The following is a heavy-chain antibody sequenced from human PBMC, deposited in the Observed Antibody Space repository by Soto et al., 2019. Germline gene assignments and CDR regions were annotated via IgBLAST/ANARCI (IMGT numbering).Heavy chain of an antibody. Sequence: SETLSLTCTVSGGSLSSSSYYWGWIRQPPGKGLEWIGSIYHSGSTYYNPSLKSRVTISVDASKNQFSLTLSSVPAADTAVYYCARRQDYYDSSGYYNDAFDIWGQGTMVTVSS. J-gene: IGHJ3*02. V-gene: IGHV4-39*01. CDR2: IYHSGST. CDR1: GGSLSSSSYY. CDR3: ARRQDYYDSSGYYNDAFDI. D-gene: IGHD3-22*01.